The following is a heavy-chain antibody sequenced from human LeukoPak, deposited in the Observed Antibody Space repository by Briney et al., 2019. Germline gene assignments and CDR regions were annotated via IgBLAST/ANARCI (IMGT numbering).Heavy chain of an antibody. D-gene: IGHD6-13*01. V-gene: IGHV4-38-2*01. Sequence: SETLSLTCAVSGYSISSGYYWGWIRQPPGKGLEWIGSIYHSGSTYYNPSLKSRVTISVDTSKNQFSLKLSSVTAVDTAVYYCASGSSLVWFDPWGQGTLVTVSS. CDR3: ASGSSLVWFDP. CDR2: IYHSGST. CDR1: GYSISSGYY. J-gene: IGHJ5*02.